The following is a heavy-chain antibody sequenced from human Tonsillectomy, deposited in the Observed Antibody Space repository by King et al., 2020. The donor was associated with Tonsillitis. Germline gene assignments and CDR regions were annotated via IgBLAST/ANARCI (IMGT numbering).Heavy chain of an antibody. V-gene: IGHV3-23*04. D-gene: IGHD4-17*01. CDR1: GFTFSSYA. J-gene: IGHJ4*02. CDR3: AKKLTTVTTEYYFDY. CDR2: ISGRGGST. Sequence: VQLVESGGGLVQPGGSLRVSCAASGFTFSSYAMSWVRQAPGKGLEWVSAISGRGGSTYYADSAKGRFTISRDNSKNTLYLEMHSLRAEDTAVYYCAKKLTTVTTEYYFDYWGQGTLVTVSS.